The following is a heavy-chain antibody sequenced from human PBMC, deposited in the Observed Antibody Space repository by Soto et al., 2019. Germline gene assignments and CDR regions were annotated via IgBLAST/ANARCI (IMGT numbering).Heavy chain of an antibody. Sequence: QLQLQESGSGLVKPSQTLSLTCAVSGGSISSGGYSWSWIRQPPGKGLEWIGYIYHSGSTYYNPSLKSRVTISVDRSKNQFSLKLSSVTAADTAVYYCARVVVAATRNWFDPWGQGTLVTVSS. CDR2: IYHSGST. CDR3: ARVVVAATRNWFDP. J-gene: IGHJ5*02. CDR1: GGSISSGGYS. V-gene: IGHV4-30-2*01. D-gene: IGHD2-15*01.